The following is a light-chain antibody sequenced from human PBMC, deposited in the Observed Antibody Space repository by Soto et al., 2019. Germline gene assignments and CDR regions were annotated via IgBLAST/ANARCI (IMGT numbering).Light chain of an antibody. V-gene: IGLV2-8*01. Sequence: QSVLTQSPSASGSPSQSVTISCTGTSSDVGGHNYVSWYQHHPGKAPKLIIYEVSKRPSGVPDRFSGSKSGNTASLTVSGLQAEDEAVYYCSSTAGNNNLVFGGGTQLTVL. CDR3: SSTAGNNNLV. CDR1: SSDVGGHNY. J-gene: IGLJ3*02. CDR2: EVS.